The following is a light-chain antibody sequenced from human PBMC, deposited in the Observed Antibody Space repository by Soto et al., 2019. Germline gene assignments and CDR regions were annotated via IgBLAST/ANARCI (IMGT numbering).Light chain of an antibody. CDR1: QSVSSSY. Sequence: EIVLTQSPGTLSLSPGERATLSCRASQSVSSSYLAWYQQTPGQAPRLLIFDASSRATGIPDRFSGSGSGTDFTLTISRLEPEDFAVYYCQLYGSSPGTFGQGTKVEIK. V-gene: IGKV3-20*01. CDR2: DAS. CDR3: QLYGSSPGT. J-gene: IGKJ1*01.